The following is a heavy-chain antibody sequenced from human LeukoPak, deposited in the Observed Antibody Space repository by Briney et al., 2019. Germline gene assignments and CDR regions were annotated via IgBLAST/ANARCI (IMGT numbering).Heavy chain of an antibody. Sequence: SETLSLTCTVSGGPISSSDYYWGWIRQPPGKGLEWIGNIYYSGSTYYNPSLKSRVTISVDTSKNQFSLKLSSVTAADTAVYYCARSRPGIAARPLGYWGQGTLVTVSS. J-gene: IGHJ4*02. CDR1: GGPISSSDYY. CDR3: ARSRPGIAARPLGY. V-gene: IGHV4-39*01. D-gene: IGHD6-6*01. CDR2: IYYSGST.